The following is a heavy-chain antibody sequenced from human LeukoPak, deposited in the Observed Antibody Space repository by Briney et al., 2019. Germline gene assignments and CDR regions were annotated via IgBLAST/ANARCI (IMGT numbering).Heavy chain of an antibody. D-gene: IGHD4-17*01. J-gene: IGHJ4*02. CDR3: ASLDYGDNQSFDH. CDR2: INTNTGNP. CDR1: GYTFTGYA. Sequence: ASVKVSCKASGYTFTGYAMNWVRQAPGQGLEWMGWINTNTGNPTYAQGFTGRFVFSLDTSVSTAYLQISSLKAEDTAVYYCASLDYGDNQSFDHWGQGTLVTVSS. V-gene: IGHV7-4-1*02.